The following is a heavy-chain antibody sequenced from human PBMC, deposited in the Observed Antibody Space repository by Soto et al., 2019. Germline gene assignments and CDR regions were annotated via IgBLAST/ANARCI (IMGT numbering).Heavy chain of an antibody. D-gene: IGHD5-12*01. CDR1: GDSFNDYY. CDR3: ARESGGATATVDYYAFYMDV. V-gene: IGHV1-2*04. J-gene: IGHJ6*03. Sequence: QVQLVQSGAEVRKPGASVTVSCRSSGDSFNDYYIHWVRQAPGQGFEWMGWINPNGGVTKYAQKFQGWVSMTRDTSIRTVYMQLSRLTSDDTAVYYCARESGGATATVDYYAFYMDVWGTGTTVTVSS. CDR2: INPNGGVT.